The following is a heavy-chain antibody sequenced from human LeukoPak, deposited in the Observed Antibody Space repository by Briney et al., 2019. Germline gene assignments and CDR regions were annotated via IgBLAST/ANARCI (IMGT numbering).Heavy chain of an antibody. D-gene: IGHD3-3*01. CDR3: ARGGYYDFWSGYSDNWFDP. CDR2: MNPNSGNT. V-gene: IGHV1-8*03. Sequence: GASVKVSCKASGYTFTSYDINWVRQATGQGLEWMGWMNPNSGNTGYAQKFQGRVTITRNTSISTAYMELSSLRSEDTAVYYYARGGYYDFWSGYSDNWFDPWGQGTLVTVSS. CDR1: GYTFTSYD. J-gene: IGHJ5*02.